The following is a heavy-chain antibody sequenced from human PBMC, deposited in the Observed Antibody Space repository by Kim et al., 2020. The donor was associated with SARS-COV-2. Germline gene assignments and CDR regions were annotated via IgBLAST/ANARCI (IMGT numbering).Heavy chain of an antibody. CDR2: IYYSGST. J-gene: IGHJ4*02. D-gene: IGHD3-10*01. V-gene: IGHV4-59*08. CDR1: GGSISSYY. Sequence: SETLSLTCTVSGGSISSYYWSWIRQPPGKGLEWIGYIYYSGSTNYNPSLKSRVTISVDTSTNQFSLKLSSVTAADTAVYYCASQANYYGSGSYPSFDYWGQGTLVTVSS. CDR3: ASQANYYGSGSYPSFDY.